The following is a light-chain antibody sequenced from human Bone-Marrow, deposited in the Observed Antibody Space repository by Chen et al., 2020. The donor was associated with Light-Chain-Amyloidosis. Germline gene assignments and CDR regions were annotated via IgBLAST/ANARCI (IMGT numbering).Light chain of an antibody. CDR1: QSVLYDSNNKNY. CDR3: QEYYTTPRLT. J-gene: IGKJ4*01. V-gene: IGKV4-1*01. CDR2: WAS. Sequence: DIVMTQSPDSLAVSLGARATINCKSSQSVLYDSNNKNYLAWYQQKPGQPPKLLISWASSRESGVPDRFSGSGSETDFTLTISSLQAEDVAVYYCQEYYTTPRLTFGGGTKVEI.